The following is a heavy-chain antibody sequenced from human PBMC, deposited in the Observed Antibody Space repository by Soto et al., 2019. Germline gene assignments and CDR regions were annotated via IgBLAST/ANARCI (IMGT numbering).Heavy chain of an antibody. CDR1: GYTFTNYW. Sequence: HGESLKISCKASGYTFTNYWICWVRQMPGKGLEWMGIIYPDDSDTRYSPSFQGQVTISADRSTTTAYLQWSSLKASDTAMYYCARHPKFMSGSRFDPWGQGTLVTVSS. CDR3: ARHPKFMSGSRFDP. V-gene: IGHV5-51*01. D-gene: IGHD1-26*01. CDR2: IYPDDSDT. J-gene: IGHJ5*02.